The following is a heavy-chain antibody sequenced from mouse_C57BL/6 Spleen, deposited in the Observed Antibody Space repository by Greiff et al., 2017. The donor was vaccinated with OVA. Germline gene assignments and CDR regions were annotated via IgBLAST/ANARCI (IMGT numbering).Heavy chain of an antibody. J-gene: IGHJ3*01. D-gene: IGHD2-5*01. CDR3: ASHYSNLAWFAY. V-gene: IGHV3-6*01. CDR2: ISYDGSN. Sequence: ESGPGLVKPSQSLSLTCSVTGYSITSGYYWNWIRQFPGNKLEWMGYISYDGSNNYNPSLKNRISITRDTSKNQFFLKLNSVTTEDTATYYCASHYSNLAWFAYWGQGTLVTVSA. CDR1: GYSITSGYY.